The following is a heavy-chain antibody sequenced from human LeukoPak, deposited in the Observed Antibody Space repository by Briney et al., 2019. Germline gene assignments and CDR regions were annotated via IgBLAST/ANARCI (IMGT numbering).Heavy chain of an antibody. CDR2: ISGSGGST. CDR3: AKDPDYGDYVGWYFDL. D-gene: IGHD4-17*01. CDR1: GFTFSSYA. V-gene: IGHV3-23*01. J-gene: IGHJ2*01. Sequence: GGSLRLSCAASGFTFSSYAMSWVRQAPGKWLEWVSAISGSGGSTYYADSVKGRFTISRDNSKNTLYLQMNSLRAEDTAVYYCAKDPDYGDYVGWYFDLWGRGTLVTVSS.